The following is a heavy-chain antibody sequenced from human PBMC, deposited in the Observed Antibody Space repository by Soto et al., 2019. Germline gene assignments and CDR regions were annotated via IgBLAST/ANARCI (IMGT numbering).Heavy chain of an antibody. CDR2: IYYSGST. D-gene: IGHD4-17*01. J-gene: IGHJ4*02. V-gene: IGHV4-31*03. CDR1: GGSISSGGYY. CDR3: ARDTDYGSDY. Sequence: SETLSLTCTVSGGSISSGGYYWSWIRQHPGKGLEWIGYIYYSGSTYYNPSLKSRVTISVDTSKNQFSLKLSSVTAADTAVYYCARDTDYGSDYWGQGTLVTVSS.